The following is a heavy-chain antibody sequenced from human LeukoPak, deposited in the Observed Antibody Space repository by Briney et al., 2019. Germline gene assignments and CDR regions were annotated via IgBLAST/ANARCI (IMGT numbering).Heavy chain of an antibody. Sequence: ASVKVSCKASGYTFTSYGISWVRQAPGQGLEWMGWISAYNGNTNYAQKLQGRVTMTTDTSTSTAYMELRSLRSDDTAVYYCAREVSSGWYSVDYYYYMDVWGKGTTVTVSS. CDR2: ISAYNGNT. CDR3: AREVSSGWYSVDYYYYMDV. D-gene: IGHD6-19*01. CDR1: GYTFTSYG. J-gene: IGHJ6*03. V-gene: IGHV1-18*01.